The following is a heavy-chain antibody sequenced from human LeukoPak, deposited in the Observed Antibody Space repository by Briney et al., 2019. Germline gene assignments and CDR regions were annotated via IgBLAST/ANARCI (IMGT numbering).Heavy chain of an antibody. CDR3: ARDSGYDDSGFDY. CDR2: IYCSGST. J-gene: IGHJ4*02. D-gene: IGHD5-12*01. Sequence: PSETLSLTCTVSGGSLTSYDWSWLRQPPGGGLEWIGYIYCSGSTYYNPSLKSRVTISVDTSKNQFSLKLSSVTAADTAVYYCARDSGYDDSGFDYWGQGTLVTVSS. V-gene: IGHV4-59*12. CDR1: GGSLTSYD.